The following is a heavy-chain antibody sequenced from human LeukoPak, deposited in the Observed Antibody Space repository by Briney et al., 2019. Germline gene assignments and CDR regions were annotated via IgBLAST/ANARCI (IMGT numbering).Heavy chain of an antibody. D-gene: IGHD4-11*01. Sequence: RPGGSLRLSCTASGFTFSSYEMNWVRQAPGKGLEWVSHISSSGTIIYYADSVKGRFTISRDNAKNSLYLQMNSLRAEDTAAYYCARAMTSWGQGTLVTVSS. J-gene: IGHJ4*02. CDR3: ARAMTS. CDR2: ISSSGTII. CDR1: GFTFSSYE. V-gene: IGHV3-48*03.